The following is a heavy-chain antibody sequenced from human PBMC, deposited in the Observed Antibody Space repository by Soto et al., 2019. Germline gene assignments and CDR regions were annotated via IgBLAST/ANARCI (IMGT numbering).Heavy chain of an antibody. J-gene: IGHJ6*01. CDR2: VSHIGST. Sequence: QLQLQESASGLVKPSQTLSLTCAVSGGSVSSGDYSWTWIRQPAGKGLEWIGYVSHIGSTYYNPSLKTRATVSLDKSIYQCSLKLTSVTAADSAVYFCATGVWSRPYYYHALEVWGHGTTVTVSS. CDR3: ATGVWSRPYYYHALEV. D-gene: IGHD3-3*01. CDR1: GGSVSSGDYS. V-gene: IGHV4-30-2*01.